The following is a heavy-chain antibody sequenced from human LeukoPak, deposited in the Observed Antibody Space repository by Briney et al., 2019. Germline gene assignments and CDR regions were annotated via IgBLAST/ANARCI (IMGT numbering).Heavy chain of an antibody. CDR3: ARGWSGYSSYYYYYYMDV. D-gene: IGHD3-3*01. J-gene: IGHJ6*03. V-gene: IGHV1-69*02. CDR2: IIPILGIA. Sequence: SVKVSCKASGGTFSSYTISWVRQAPGQGLEWMGRIIPILGIANYAQKFQGRVTITADKSTSTAYMELSSLRSEDTAVYYCARGWSGYSSYYYYYYMDVWGKGITVTVSS. CDR1: GGTFSSYT.